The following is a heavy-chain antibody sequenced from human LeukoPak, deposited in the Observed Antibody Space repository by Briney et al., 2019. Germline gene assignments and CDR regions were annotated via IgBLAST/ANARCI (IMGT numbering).Heavy chain of an antibody. CDR2: ISSSTTYI. V-gene: IGHV3-21*01. CDR3: ARGRNLGREVPPYYFDY. CDR1: GFTFSTYS. D-gene: IGHD1-26*01. J-gene: IGHJ4*02. Sequence: GGSLRLSCAASGFTFSTYSMNWDRQAPGKGLEWVSSISSSTTYIYYADSVKGRFTISRDNAKNSLFLQMNSLRAEDTAVYYCARGRNLGREVPPYYFDYWGQGTLVTVSS.